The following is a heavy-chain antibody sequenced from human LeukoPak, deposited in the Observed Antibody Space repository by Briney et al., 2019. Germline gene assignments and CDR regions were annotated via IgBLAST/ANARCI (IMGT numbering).Heavy chain of an antibody. V-gene: IGHV3-23*01. CDR2: ISDSGGRT. CDR3: AKRGVVIRVILVGFHKAAYYFDS. CDR1: GITLSNHG. D-gene: IGHD3-22*01. J-gene: IGHJ4*02. Sequence: SGGSLRLSCAVSGITLSNHGMSWVRQAPGKGLEWVAGISDSGGRTNYADSVKGRFTISRDNPKNTLYLPMNSLRAEDAAVYFCAKRGVVIRVILVGFHKAAYYFDSWGQGALVTVSS.